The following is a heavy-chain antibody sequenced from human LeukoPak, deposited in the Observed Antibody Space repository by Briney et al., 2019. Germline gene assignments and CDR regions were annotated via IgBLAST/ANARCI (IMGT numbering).Heavy chain of an antibody. Sequence: GGSLRLSCAASGFTFSSYEMHWVRQAPGKGLEWVSYISSSDSTIYYADSVKGRFTISRDNAKNSLYLQMNSLRAEDTAVYYCARGGVGAWYNWFDPWGQGTLVTVSS. V-gene: IGHV3-48*03. CDR1: GFTFSSYE. CDR2: ISSSDSTI. CDR3: ARGGVGAWYNWFDP. J-gene: IGHJ5*02. D-gene: IGHD1-26*01.